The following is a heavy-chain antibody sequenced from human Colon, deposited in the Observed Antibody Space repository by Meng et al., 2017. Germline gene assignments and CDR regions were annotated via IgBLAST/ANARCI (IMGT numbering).Heavy chain of an antibody. J-gene: IGHJ5*02. D-gene: IGHD4-17*01. CDR3: ATGLRHGDWFDP. CDR1: GGSFSGFY. CDR2: IDHFGIS. Sequence: QQEGAALFKPPEPLSLTFSVSGGSFSGFYWSWIRQPPGKGLEWIGEIDHFGISYYNSSLKGRLTMSVDTSKKQISLTLTSVTAADTAVYYCATGLRHGDWFDPWGPGTLVTVSS. V-gene: IGHV4-34*02.